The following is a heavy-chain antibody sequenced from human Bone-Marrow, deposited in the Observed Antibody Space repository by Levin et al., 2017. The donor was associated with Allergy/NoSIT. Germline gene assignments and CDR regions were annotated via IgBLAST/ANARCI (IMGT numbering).Heavy chain of an antibody. D-gene: IGHD3-16*01. V-gene: IGHV3-30*18. CDR2: ISYDGSNK. CDR1: GFTFSSYG. CDR3: AKGLEYDYVWEPMMD. J-gene: IGHJ4*02. Sequence: GGSLRLSCAASGFTFSSYGMHWVRQAPGKGLEWVAVISYDGSNKYYADSVKGRFTISRDNSKNTLYLQMNSLRAEDTAVYYCAKGLEYDYVWEPMMDWGQGTLVTVSS.